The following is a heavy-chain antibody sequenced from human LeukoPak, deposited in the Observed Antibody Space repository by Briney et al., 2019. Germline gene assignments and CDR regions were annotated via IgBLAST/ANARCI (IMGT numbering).Heavy chain of an antibody. CDR3: TTHPYCSSTNCHDC. Sequence: GGSLRLSCAASGFTFSSYAMSWVRQAPGKGLEWVGRIKSKTDGGTTDYAAPVTGRFTISTDDSKNTLYLQMNSLKPEDTAVYYCTTHPYCSSTNCHDCWGQGTLVTVSS. V-gene: IGHV3-15*01. CDR2: IKSKTDGGTT. CDR1: GFTFSSYA. J-gene: IGHJ4*02. D-gene: IGHD2-2*01.